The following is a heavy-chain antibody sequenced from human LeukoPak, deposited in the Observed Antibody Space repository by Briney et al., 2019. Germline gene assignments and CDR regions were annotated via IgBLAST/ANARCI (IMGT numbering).Heavy chain of an antibody. Sequence: SETLSLTCAVYGGSFSGHYWSWIRQPPGKVLEWIGEINHSGSTNYNPSLKSRVTISVDTSKNQFSLKLSSVTAADTAVYYCVRHDGRGGATMGAFDSWGQGSLVTVSS. V-gene: IGHV4-34*01. J-gene: IGHJ5*01. CDR1: GGSFSGHY. CDR2: INHSGST. CDR3: VRHDGRGGATMGAFDS. D-gene: IGHD4/OR15-4a*01.